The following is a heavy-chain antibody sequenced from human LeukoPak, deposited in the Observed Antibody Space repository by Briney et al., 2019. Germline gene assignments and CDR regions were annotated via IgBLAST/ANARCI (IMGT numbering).Heavy chain of an antibody. CDR2: ISGSGGST. CDR3: AKDRSSWQQLVRVDY. D-gene: IGHD6-13*01. J-gene: IGHJ4*02. CDR1: GFSFSSYA. V-gene: IGHV3-23*01. Sequence: GGSLRLSCAVSGFSFSSYAMSWVRQAPGKGLEWVSAISGSGGSTYYADSVKGRFTISRDNSKNTLYLQMNSLRAEDTAVYYCAKDRSSWQQLVRVDYWGQGTLVTVSS.